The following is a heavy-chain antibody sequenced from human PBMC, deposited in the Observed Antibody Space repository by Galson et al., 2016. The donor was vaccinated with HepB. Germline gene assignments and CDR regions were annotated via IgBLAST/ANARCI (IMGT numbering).Heavy chain of an antibody. V-gene: IGHV5-51*01. CDR1: GYTFSNYW. D-gene: IGHD3-9*01. CDR2: LYSGDSDT. Sequence: SGAEVKKPGESLKISCKASGYTFSNYWIGWVRQMPGKGLEWMGILYSGDSDTRYSPSFQGQVTVSADKSISTAYLQWSSLKASDTAIYYCATQLGRGFFDWLLYADLWGQGTLVTVSS. J-gene: IGHJ5*02. CDR3: ATQLGRGFFDWLLYADL.